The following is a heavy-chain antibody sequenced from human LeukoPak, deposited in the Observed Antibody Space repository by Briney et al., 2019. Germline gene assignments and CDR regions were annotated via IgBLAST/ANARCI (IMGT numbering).Heavy chain of an antibody. D-gene: IGHD6-13*01. CDR1: GFSLSTSGVG. CDR2: IFWDDDK. J-gene: IGHJ4*02. Sequence: SGPTLVNPTQTLTLTCTFSGFSLSTSGVGVGWIRQPPGKALDWLALIFWDDDKWYSPSLTSRLSITKDTSKNQVVLTMTNMDPVHTGTYYCVHSQEQLVRYWGQGTRVTVSS. CDR3: VHSQEQLVRY. V-gene: IGHV2-5*02.